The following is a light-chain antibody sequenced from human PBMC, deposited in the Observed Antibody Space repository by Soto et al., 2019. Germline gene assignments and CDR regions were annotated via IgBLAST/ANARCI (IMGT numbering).Light chain of an antibody. CDR2: GVS. Sequence: EIVLTQSPGTLSLSPGERATLSCRASQSVSSNSLAWYQQKHGQAPRLLIYGVSSRATGIPDRFSGSGSGTDFTLTISRLEPEDFAVYFCQHYGDSSWTFGQGTKVDIK. CDR1: QSVSSNS. CDR3: QHYGDSSWT. V-gene: IGKV3-20*01. J-gene: IGKJ1*01.